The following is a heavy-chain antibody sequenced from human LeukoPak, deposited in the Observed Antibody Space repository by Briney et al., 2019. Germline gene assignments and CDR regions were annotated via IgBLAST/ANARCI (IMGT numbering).Heavy chain of an antibody. CDR2: INHSGST. CDR3: ARGGIQLFGDY. V-gene: IGHV4-34*01. D-gene: IGHD5-18*01. J-gene: IGHJ4*02. CDR1: GGSFSGYY. Sequence: SETLSLTCAVYGGSFSGYYRSWIRHPPGKGLEWIGEINHSGSTNYNPSLKSRVTISVDTSKNQFSLKLSSVTAADTAVYYCARGGIQLFGDYWGQGTLVTVSS.